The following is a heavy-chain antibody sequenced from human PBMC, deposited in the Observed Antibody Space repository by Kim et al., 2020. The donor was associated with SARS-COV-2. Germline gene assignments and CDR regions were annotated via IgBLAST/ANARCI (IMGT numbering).Heavy chain of an antibody. CDR1: GFTFSSYS. J-gene: IGHJ6*02. CDR2: ISSSSSYI. CDR3: AREKDGSGSYYYYYYYGMDV. V-gene: IGHV3-21*01. D-gene: IGHD3-10*01. Sequence: GGSLRLSCAASGFTFSSYSMNWVRQAPGKGLEWVSSISSSSSYIYYADSVKGRFTISRDNAKNSLYLQMNSLRAEDTAVYYCAREKDGSGSYYYYYYYGMDVWGQGTTVTVSS.